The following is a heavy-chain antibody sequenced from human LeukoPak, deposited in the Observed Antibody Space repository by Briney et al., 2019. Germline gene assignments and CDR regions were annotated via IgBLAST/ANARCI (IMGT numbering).Heavy chain of an antibody. V-gene: IGHV4-39*01. J-gene: IGHJ4*02. CDR1: GGSISSSSYY. Sequence: SETLSFTCNVSGGSISSSSYYWGWIRQPPGKGLEWIGSFYYSGSTDYNPSLKSRVTISVDTSKNQFSLKLSSVTAADTAVYYCARQKYYFDYWGQGTLVTVSS. CDR2: FYYSGST. CDR3: ARQKYYFDY.